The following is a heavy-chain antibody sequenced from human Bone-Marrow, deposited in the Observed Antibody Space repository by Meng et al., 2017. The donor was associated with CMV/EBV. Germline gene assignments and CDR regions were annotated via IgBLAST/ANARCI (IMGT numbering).Heavy chain of an antibody. Sequence: GGSLRLSCAASGFTFSSYSMNWVRQAPGKGLEWVSSISSSSSYIYYADSVKGRFTISRDNAKNSLYLQMNSLRAEDTAVYYCARDGDRGIFGVGEDAFDNWGQGTMVTVSS. CDR2: ISSSSSYI. CDR1: GFTFSSYS. V-gene: IGHV3-21*01. D-gene: IGHD3-3*01. CDR3: ARDGDRGIFGVGEDAFDN. J-gene: IGHJ3*02.